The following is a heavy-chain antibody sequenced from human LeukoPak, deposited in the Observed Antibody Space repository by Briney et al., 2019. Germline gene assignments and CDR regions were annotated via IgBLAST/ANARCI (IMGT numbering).Heavy chain of an antibody. Sequence: PGGSLRLSCLVSGFTFSTYVMHWVSLAPGKGLGYVSVISSNGNNTSYADSAKGRFTISRNNSKTTLYLQMSTLRADGKAVYYCVRGTGYWGQGTLVTVSS. J-gene: IGHJ4*02. CDR2: ISSNGNNT. CDR1: GFTFSTYV. D-gene: IGHD4-17*01. V-gene: IGHV3-64D*06. CDR3: VRGTGY.